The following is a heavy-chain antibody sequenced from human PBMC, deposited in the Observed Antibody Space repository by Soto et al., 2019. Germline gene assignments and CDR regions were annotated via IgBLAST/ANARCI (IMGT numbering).Heavy chain of an antibody. CDR1: GYTFTGYY. J-gene: IGHJ3*02. D-gene: IGHD3-22*01. CDR2: INPNSGGT. CDR3: ARATYYYDSSGYSKAFDI. V-gene: IGHV1-2*02. Sequence: GASVKVSCKASGYTFTGYYMHWVRQAPGQGLEWMGWINPNSGGTNYAQKFQGRVTMTRDTSISTAYMELSRLRSDDTAVYYCARATYYYDSSGYSKAFDIWGQGTMVTVPS.